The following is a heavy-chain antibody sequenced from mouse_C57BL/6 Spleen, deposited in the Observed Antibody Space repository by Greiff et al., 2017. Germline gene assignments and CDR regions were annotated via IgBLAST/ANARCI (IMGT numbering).Heavy chain of an antibody. J-gene: IGHJ3*01. D-gene: IGHD2-4*01. V-gene: IGHV1-69*01. CDR1: GYTFTSYW. Sequence: QVQLQQSGAELVMPGASVKLSCKASGYTFTSYWMHWVKQRPGQGLEWIGEIDPSDSYTNYNQKFKGKSTLTVDKSSSPAYMQLSSLTSEDSAVYYCARKEGNDYDKGSWFAYWGQGTLVTVSA. CDR2: IDPSDSYT. CDR3: ARKEGNDYDKGSWFAY.